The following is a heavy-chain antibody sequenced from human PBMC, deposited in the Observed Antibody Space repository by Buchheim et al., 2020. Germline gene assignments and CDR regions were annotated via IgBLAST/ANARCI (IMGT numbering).Heavy chain of an antibody. D-gene: IGHD3-3*01. Sequence: QVQLVESGGGVVQPGRSLRLSCAASGFTFSSYGMHWVRQAPGKGLEWVAVISYDGSNKYYADSVKGRISISRDNSKNTLFLQMNSLRAEDSAVYYCAKDTIRIRSAYYSDYYYYNGMDVWGQGTT. V-gene: IGHV3-30*18. J-gene: IGHJ6*02. CDR1: GFTFSSYG. CDR2: ISYDGSNK. CDR3: AKDTIRIRSAYYSDYYYYNGMDV.